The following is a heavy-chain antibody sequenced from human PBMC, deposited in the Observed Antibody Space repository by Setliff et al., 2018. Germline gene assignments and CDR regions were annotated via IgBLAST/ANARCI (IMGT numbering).Heavy chain of an antibody. CDR2: ISYDGRTD. CDR3: ARGADYGDYVGPGY. Sequence: QPGGSLRLSCVASGFSFSSYAMHWVRQAPGKGPEWVALISYDGRTDYYADSVKGRSDISRDNSKSTLYLRMSGLRPEDTAMYYCARGADYGDYVGPGYWGQGTMVTVSS. J-gene: IGHJ4*02. CDR1: GFSFSSYA. V-gene: IGHV3-30*15. D-gene: IGHD4-17*01.